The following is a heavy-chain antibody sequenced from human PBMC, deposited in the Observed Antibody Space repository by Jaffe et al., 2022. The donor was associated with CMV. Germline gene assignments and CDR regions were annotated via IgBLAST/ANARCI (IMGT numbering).Heavy chain of an antibody. D-gene: IGHD2-15*01. Sequence: EVQLVESGGGLVKPGGSLRLSCAASGFTFSSYSMNWVRQAPGKGLEWVSSISSSSSYIYYADSVKGRFTISRDNAKNSLYLQMNSLRAEDTAVYYCARDARYCSGGSCYSGQYNWFDPWGQGTLVTVSS. CDR2: ISSSSSYI. J-gene: IGHJ5*02. CDR3: ARDARYCSGGSCYSGQYNWFDP. CDR1: GFTFSSYS. V-gene: IGHV3-21*01.